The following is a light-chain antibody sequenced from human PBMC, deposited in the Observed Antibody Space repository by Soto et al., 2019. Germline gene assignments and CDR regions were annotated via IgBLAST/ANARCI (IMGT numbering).Light chain of an antibody. CDR3: CSYASSSTGV. CDR1: SSDVGSYNF. Sequence: QSALTQPASVSGSPGQSITISCTGTSSDVGSYNFVSWYQQYPGKAPKLMIYEGSKRPSGVSNRFSGSKSGNTASLTISGLQAEDEADYYCCSYASSSTGVFGGGTKLTVL. J-gene: IGLJ3*02. CDR2: EGS. V-gene: IGLV2-23*01.